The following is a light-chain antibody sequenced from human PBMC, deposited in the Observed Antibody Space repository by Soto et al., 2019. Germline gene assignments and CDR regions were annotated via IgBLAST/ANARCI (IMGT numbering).Light chain of an antibody. Sequence: SYELTQPPSVSVSPGQTASITCPGDKLGDKYACWYQQKPGQSPVLVIYQDSKRPSGIPERFSGSNSGNTATLTISGTKAMDEADYYCPAWDSSNVVFGGGTKLNVL. CDR1: KLGDKY. V-gene: IGLV3-1*01. CDR2: QDS. J-gene: IGLJ2*01. CDR3: PAWDSSNVV.